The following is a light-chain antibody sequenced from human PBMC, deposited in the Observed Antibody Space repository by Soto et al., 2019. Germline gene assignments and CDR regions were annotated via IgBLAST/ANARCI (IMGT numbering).Light chain of an antibody. Sequence: DIQMHKSPSTLSASVGDRVTITCRASQSISIWLAWYQQKPGKAPKLLIYKASSLESGVPSRFSGSGSGTEFTLTISSLQPDDCATYYCQQYNSYSWPFGQGTKVEIK. CDR2: KAS. J-gene: IGKJ1*01. CDR1: QSISIW. V-gene: IGKV1-5*03. CDR3: QQYNSYSWP.